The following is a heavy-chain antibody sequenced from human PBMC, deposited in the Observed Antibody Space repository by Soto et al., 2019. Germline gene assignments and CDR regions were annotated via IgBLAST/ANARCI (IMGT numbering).Heavy chain of an antibody. J-gene: IGHJ5*02. V-gene: IGHV4-31*03. CDR3: AREVNSSPARGPNWFDP. D-gene: IGHD6-13*01. Sequence: PSETLSLTCTVSGGSISSGGYYWSWIRQHPGKGLEWIGYTYYSGSTYYNPSLKSRVTISVDTSKNQFSLKMNSVTAADTAVYYCAREVNSSPARGPNWFDPWGQGTLVTVSS. CDR1: GGSISSGGYY. CDR2: TYYSGST.